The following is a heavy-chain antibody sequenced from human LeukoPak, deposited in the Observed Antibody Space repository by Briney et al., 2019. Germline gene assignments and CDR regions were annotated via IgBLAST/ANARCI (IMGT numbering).Heavy chain of an antibody. D-gene: IGHD1/OR15-1a*01. CDR1: GFTFSSYA. J-gene: IGHJ4*02. CDR2: ISGSGGTT. V-gene: IGHV3-23*01. CDR3: ANNWNRYYFDY. Sequence: GGSLRLSCAASGFTFSSYAMSWVRQAPGKGLEWVSTISGSGGTTYYADSVKGRFTISRDNSENTLYLQMNSLRAEDTAVYYCANNWNRYYFDYWGQGTLVTVSS.